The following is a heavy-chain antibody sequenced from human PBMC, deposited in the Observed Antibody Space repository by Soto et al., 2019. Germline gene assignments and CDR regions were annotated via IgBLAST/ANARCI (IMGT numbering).Heavy chain of an antibody. CDR1: GFSFSTGGVG. D-gene: IGHD3-10*01. CDR2: IYWDDDK. Sequence: QITLKESGPPLVKPTQTLTLTCTFSGFSFSTGGVGVGWFRQPPGKALEWLAVIYWDDDKRYSPSLKTRLTITKDTSKNQVVLTMTNMDPVDTGTYYCAHSPFFGDKLDYWGQGTLVTVSS. V-gene: IGHV2-5*02. J-gene: IGHJ4*02. CDR3: AHSPFFGDKLDY.